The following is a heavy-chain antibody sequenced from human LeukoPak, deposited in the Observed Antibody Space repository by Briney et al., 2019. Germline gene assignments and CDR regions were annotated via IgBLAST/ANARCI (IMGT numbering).Heavy chain of an antibody. CDR3: ARDSGYWGFLDS. CDR1: GFTFNSYV. V-gene: IGHV3-33*01. Sequence: PGGSLRLSCAASGFTFNSYVMHWVRQAPGKGLEWVAVVWFGASNTYYADSVKGRFTISRDYSKNTLHLEMNSLRADDTAVYYCARDSGYWGFLDSWGQGTLVTVSS. J-gene: IGHJ4*02. D-gene: IGHD7-27*01. CDR2: VWFGASNT.